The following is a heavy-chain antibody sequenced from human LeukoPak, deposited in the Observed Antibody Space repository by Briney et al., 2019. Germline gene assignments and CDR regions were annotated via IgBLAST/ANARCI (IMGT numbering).Heavy chain of an antibody. CDR3: ARVRGYYDSSGYYRIDY. J-gene: IGHJ4*02. D-gene: IGHD3-22*01. CDR1: GFTFSSYS. Sequence: GGSLRLSCAASGFTFSSYSMNWVRQAPGKGLEWVSSISSSSSYIYYADSVKGRFTISRDNAKNSLYLQMNSLRAEDTAVYYSARVRGYYDSSGYYRIDYWGQGTLVTVTS. V-gene: IGHV3-21*01. CDR2: ISSSSSYI.